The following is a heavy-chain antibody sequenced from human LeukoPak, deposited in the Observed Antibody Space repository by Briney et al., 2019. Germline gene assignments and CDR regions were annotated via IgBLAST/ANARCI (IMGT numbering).Heavy chain of an antibody. V-gene: IGHV4-4*07. D-gene: IGHD3-16*01. Sequence: PSETLSLTCSVSGGSINNNYWSWIRQSAGKGLEWIGRVYPTGKTHYNPSLLGRVNMSVDTSSSQVSLRLNSVTATDTAVYYCARGGTRDLLLDPWGQGTLVTVSS. CDR2: VYPTGKT. CDR1: GGSINNNY. J-gene: IGHJ5*02. CDR3: ARGGTRDLLLDP.